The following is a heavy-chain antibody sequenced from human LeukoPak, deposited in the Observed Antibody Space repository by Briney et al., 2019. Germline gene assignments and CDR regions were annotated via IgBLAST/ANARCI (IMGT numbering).Heavy chain of an antibody. D-gene: IGHD6-13*01. CDR3: ARAANTAAGTPTLAIDY. V-gene: IGHV3-11*05. Sequence: GGSLRLSCAASGFTFSDYYMSWIRQAPGKGLEWVSYIPSTSSYTSYADSVKGRFTISRDNAKTSLYLQMNSLRAEDTAVYYCARAANTAAGTPTLAIDYWGQGTLVTVSS. J-gene: IGHJ4*02. CDR1: GFTFSDYY. CDR2: IPSTSSYT.